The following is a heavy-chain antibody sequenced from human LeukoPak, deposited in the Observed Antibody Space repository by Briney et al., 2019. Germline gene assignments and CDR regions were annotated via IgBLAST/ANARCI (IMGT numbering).Heavy chain of an antibody. CDR1: GGSFSGYY. Sequence: PSETLSLTCAVYGGSFSGYYWSWIRQPRGKGLEWIGEINHSGSTNYNPSLKSRVTISVDTSKNQFSLKLSSVTAADTAVYYCARGDDSSGYYPFDYWGQGTLVTVSS. CDR3: ARGDDSSGYYPFDY. D-gene: IGHD3-22*01. J-gene: IGHJ4*02. V-gene: IGHV4-34*01. CDR2: INHSGST.